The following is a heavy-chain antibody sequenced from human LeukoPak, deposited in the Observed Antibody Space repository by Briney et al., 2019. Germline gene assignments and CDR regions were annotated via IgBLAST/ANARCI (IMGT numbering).Heavy chain of an antibody. V-gene: IGHV1-3*04. CDR2: INTGNGNT. CDR1: GYTFTSYT. D-gene: IGHD1-26*01. J-gene: IGHJ4*02. CDR3: ARQGGGPYSGSPFDY. Sequence: ASVKVSCKASGYTFTSYTIHWVRQAPGQRLEWMGWINTGNGNTKYSQKFQGRVTITRNTSANTAYMEVSSLRSEDTAVYYCARQGGGPYSGSPFDYWGQGTLVTVSS.